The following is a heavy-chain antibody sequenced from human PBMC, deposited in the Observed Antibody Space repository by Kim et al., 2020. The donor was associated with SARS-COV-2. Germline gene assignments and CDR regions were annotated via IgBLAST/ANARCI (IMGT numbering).Heavy chain of an antibody. CDR3: ARNLVTGHDDF. J-gene: IGHJ4*02. CDR1: GFNVNTNY. Sequence: GGSLRLSCTAPGFNVNTNYMTWVRQAPGKGLDWVSLIDTDGTTYYADSVKGRFTISRHNSKNTVYLQMNSLRAEDTAVYFCARNLVTGHDDFWGQGTLVT. D-gene: IGHD1-20*01. CDR2: IDTDGTT. V-gene: IGHV3-53*04.